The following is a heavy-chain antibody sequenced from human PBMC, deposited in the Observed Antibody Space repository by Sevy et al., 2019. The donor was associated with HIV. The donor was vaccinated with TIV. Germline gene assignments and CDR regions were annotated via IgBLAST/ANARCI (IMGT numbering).Heavy chain of an antibody. Sequence: ASVKVSCKVSGYTLTELSMHWVRQAPGKGLEWMGTFDPEDDEKIYAQKFQGRVTMTEDTSTDTAYMELSRLRSDDTAVYYCATTKDYYDTSGYAFDSWGQGTLVTVSS. CDR3: ATTKDYYDTSGYAFDS. J-gene: IGHJ4*02. V-gene: IGHV1-24*01. D-gene: IGHD3-22*01. CDR1: GYTLTELS. CDR2: FDPEDDEK.